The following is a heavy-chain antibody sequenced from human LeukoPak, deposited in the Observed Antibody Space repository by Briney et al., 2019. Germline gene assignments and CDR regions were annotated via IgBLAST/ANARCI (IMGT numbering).Heavy chain of an antibody. J-gene: IGHJ1*01. Sequence: GASVKVSCKAAGYTLTNYAISWVRQAPGQGLEWMGWISAYNGNTNYAQKLQGRVTMTTVTSTSTAYMELRSLRSDDTAVYYCASTHYDSSGYQEYFQHWGQGTLVTVSS. CDR1: GYTLTNYA. CDR2: ISAYNGNT. V-gene: IGHV1-18*01. D-gene: IGHD3-22*01. CDR3: ASTHYDSSGYQEYFQH.